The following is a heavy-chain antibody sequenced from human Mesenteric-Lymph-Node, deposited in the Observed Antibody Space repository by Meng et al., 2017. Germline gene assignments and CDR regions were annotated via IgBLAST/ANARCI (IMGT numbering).Heavy chain of an antibody. CDR1: GFTFTKYA. V-gene: IGHV3-23*01. J-gene: IGHJ4*02. CDR2: ISASGENT. Sequence: GESLKISCIASGFTFTKYAMIWVRQAPGKGLEWVSVISASGENTYYADSVKGRLTISRDNSKNTLYLQMNSLRAEDTAVYYCARGVAGTMVYWGQGTLVTVSS. CDR3: ARGVAGTMVY. D-gene: IGHD6-19*01.